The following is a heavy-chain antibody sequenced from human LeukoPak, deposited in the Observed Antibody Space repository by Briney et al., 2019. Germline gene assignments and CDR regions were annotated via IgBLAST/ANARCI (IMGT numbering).Heavy chain of an antibody. CDR3: ARGSIVVVPAASKAPNYYYYMDV. Sequence: ASVKVSCKASGGTFSSYAISWVRQAPGQGLEWMGGIIPMFGTGNYAQNFQDRVTTTTDESTSTAYMELSSLRSEDTAVYYCARGSIVVVPAASKAPNYYYYMDVWGKGTTVTVSS. D-gene: IGHD2-2*01. CDR2: IIPMFGTG. V-gene: IGHV1-69*05. CDR1: GGTFSSYA. J-gene: IGHJ6*03.